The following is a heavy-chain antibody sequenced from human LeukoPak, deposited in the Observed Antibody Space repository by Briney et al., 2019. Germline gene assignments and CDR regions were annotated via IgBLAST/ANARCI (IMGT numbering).Heavy chain of an antibody. CDR1: GYTFTSYY. CDR3: ARDWGGEPSDY. V-gene: IGHV1-46*01. Sequence: ASVKVSCKASGYTFTSYYMHWMRQAPGQGLEWMGIINPSGGSTSYAQKFQGRVTMTRDTSTSTVYMELSSLRSEDTAVYYCARDWGGEPSDYWGQGTLVTVSS. CDR2: INPSGGST. J-gene: IGHJ4*02. D-gene: IGHD2-21*01.